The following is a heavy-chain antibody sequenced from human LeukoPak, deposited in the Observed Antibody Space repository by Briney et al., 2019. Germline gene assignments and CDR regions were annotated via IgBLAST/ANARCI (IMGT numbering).Heavy chain of an antibody. CDR2: INTDGTDT. Sequence: GGSLRLSCAASGSSFISYWMHWVRQTPGKGLVWVSQINTDGTDTNYADSVKGRFTISRDNAKNTLYLQMNSLRADDTAVYYCARGPYYYDSSGHPDIWGHGTMVAVSS. J-gene: IGHJ3*02. CDR3: ARGPYYYDSSGHPDI. V-gene: IGHV3-74*01. D-gene: IGHD3-22*01. CDR1: GSSFISYW.